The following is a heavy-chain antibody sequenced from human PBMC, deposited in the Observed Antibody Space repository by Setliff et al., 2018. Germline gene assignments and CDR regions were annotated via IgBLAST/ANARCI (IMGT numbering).Heavy chain of an antibody. J-gene: IGHJ4*01. CDR1: GGSISSATSY. CDR2: IYAIRST. CDR3: RFWSGYYKNDY. Sequence: PSETLSLTCIVSGGSISSATSYWNWIRQPAGKELEWIGRIYAIRSTNYNPSLKSRVTISLDTSNNQFSLKLSSVTAADTAVYYCRFWSGYYKNDYWGQGTLVTVSS. D-gene: IGHD3-3*01. V-gene: IGHV4-61*02.